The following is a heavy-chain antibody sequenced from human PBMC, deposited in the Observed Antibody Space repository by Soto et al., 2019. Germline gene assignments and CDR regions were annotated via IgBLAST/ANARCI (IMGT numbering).Heavy chain of an antibody. CDR2: INHSGST. V-gene: IGHV4-34*01. Sequence: SETLSLTCAVYGGSFSGYYWSWIRQPPGKGLEWIGEINHSGSTNYNPSLKSRVTISVDTSKNQFSLKLSSVTAADTAVYYCAGGFLEWLFPARYYYYGMDVWGQGTTVTV. J-gene: IGHJ6*02. CDR3: AGGFLEWLFPARYYYYGMDV. D-gene: IGHD3-3*01. CDR1: GGSFSGYY.